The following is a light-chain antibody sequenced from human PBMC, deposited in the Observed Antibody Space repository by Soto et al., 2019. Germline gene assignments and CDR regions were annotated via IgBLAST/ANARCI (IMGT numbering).Light chain of an antibody. CDR2: DTS. CDR3: QQYGTSEII. J-gene: IGKJ5*01. CDR1: QSLTNSF. Sequence: EFVLTRSPGTLSLSPGERATLSCRASQSLTNSFMAWYQQKPGQAPRLLIYDTSSRASGIPDRFSGSGSGTDFTLTISRLETEDFAVFYCQQYGTSEIIFGQGTRLEIK. V-gene: IGKV3-20*01.